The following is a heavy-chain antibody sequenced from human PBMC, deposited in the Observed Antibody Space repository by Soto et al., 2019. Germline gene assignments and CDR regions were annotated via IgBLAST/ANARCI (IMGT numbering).Heavy chain of an antibody. Sequence: ASVKVSCKAAGYTFTVYYMHCVRQAPGQGLEWMGWINPNSGGTNYAQKFQGWVTMTRDTSISTAYMELSRLRSDDTAVYYCARGPPTKSGSYEFDYWGQGTLVTVSS. J-gene: IGHJ4*02. V-gene: IGHV1-2*04. D-gene: IGHD1-26*01. CDR3: ARGPPTKSGSYEFDY. CDR2: INPNSGGT. CDR1: GYTFTVYY.